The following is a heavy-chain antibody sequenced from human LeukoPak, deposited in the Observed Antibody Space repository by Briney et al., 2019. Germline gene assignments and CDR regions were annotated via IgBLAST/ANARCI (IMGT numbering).Heavy chain of an antibody. CDR3: ARDLGVEYYYDSSGPTFDY. Sequence: PGGSLRLSCAASGFTFSSYWMSWVRQAPGKGPEWVANIKQDGSEKYYVDSVKGRFTISRDNAKNSLYLQMNSLRAEDTAVYYCARDLGVEYYYDSSGPTFDYWGQGTLVTVSS. J-gene: IGHJ4*02. D-gene: IGHD3-22*01. V-gene: IGHV3-7*01. CDR2: IKQDGSEK. CDR1: GFTFSSYW.